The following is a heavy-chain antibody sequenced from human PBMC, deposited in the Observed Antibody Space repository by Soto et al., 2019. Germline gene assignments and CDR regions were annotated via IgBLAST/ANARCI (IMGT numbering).Heavy chain of an antibody. V-gene: IGHV2-5*02. CDR1: GFSLSTPEVG. CDR2: IYWDDDK. J-gene: IGHJ2*01. D-gene: IGHD3-10*01. Sequence: QITLKESGPTLVKPTQTLTLTCTFSGFSLSTPEVGVGWIRQPPGKALEWLAIIYWDDDKRYSPSLKSRLTVTKDTSKNQVVLSMTNMSPVDTATYYCAHTTHVNGGWYFDLWGRGTQVTVSA. CDR3: AHTTHVNGGWYFDL.